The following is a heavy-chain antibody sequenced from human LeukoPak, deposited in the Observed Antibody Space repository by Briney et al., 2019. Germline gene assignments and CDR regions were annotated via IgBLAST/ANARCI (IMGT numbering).Heavy chain of an antibody. CDR1: GYRFTSYW. D-gene: IGHD1-26*01. Sequence: PGESLKISCKGSGYRFTSYWIGWVRQMPGKGVGGMGIIYPDDSDTRYSPSFQGQVTISADKSISTAYLQWSSLKASDTAMYYCARSVGATPYYFDYWGQGTLVTVSS. V-gene: IGHV5-51*01. J-gene: IGHJ4*02. CDR2: IYPDDSDT. CDR3: ARSVGATPYYFDY.